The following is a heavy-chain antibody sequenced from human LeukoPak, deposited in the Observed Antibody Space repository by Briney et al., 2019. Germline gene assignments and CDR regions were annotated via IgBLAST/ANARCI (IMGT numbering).Heavy chain of an antibody. D-gene: IGHD3-10*01. V-gene: IGHV3-33*01. CDR1: AFHMWGYN. J-gene: IGHJ6*02. CDR3: ARDDSRELLWFGGGAWPTPTYGLDV. CDR2: SWYGGSNE. Sequence: GRSVTLFCAASAFHMWGYNVHWVRQARGKGGEGVAFSWYGGSNEYYARSVKGLVFLSRDSSRYIVHLQVDSLRGEDRGFYYCARDDSRELLWFGGGAWPTPTYGLDVWGQGTAVTVSS.